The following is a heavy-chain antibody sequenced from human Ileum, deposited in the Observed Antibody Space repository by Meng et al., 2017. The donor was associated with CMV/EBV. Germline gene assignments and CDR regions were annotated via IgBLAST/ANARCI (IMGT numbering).Heavy chain of an antibody. Sequence: SGPTLMKPTQTLTLTCTFSGFSLTTRGVAVGWIRQPPGKALEWLAHIYGNGDKYYSTSLKSRLIITKDTSRNQVVLAMTNVDPMDTATYYCAHLDGTRWYYYAYWGQGTLVTVSS. J-gene: IGHJ4*02. CDR1: GFSLTTRGVA. V-gene: IGHV2-5*01. D-gene: IGHD5-24*01. CDR3: AHLDGTRWYYYAY. CDR2: IYGNGDK.